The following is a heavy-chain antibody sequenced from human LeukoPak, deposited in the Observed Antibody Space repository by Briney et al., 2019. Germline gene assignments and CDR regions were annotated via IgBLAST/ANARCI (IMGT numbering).Heavy chain of an antibody. CDR3: VKYDMVRGVY. CDR2: ISGSGFST. D-gene: IGHD3-10*01. CDR1: GFTFSSYA. J-gene: IGHJ4*02. V-gene: IGHV3-23*01. Sequence: PGGSLRLSCAASGFTFSSYAVSWVRQAPGKGLEWVSGISGSGFSTYYADSVKGRFTISRDNSKNTLYLQMNSLRAEDTAVYYCVKYDMVRGVYWGQETLVTVSS.